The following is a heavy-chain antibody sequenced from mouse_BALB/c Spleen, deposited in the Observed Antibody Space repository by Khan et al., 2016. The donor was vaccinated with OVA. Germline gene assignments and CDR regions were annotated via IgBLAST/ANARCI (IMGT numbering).Heavy chain of an antibody. CDR3: ARVNYGSRDYFDY. Sequence: VQLVESGAELMKPGASVKISCKATGYTFSSYWIEWVKQRPGHGLEWIGEILPGSDSTNYNEKFKGKATFTADTSSNTAYMQLSSLTSEDSAVYYCARVNYGSRDYFDYWGQGTTLTVSS. CDR1: GYTFSSYW. CDR2: ILPGSDST. V-gene: IGHV1-9*01. J-gene: IGHJ2*01. D-gene: IGHD1-1*01.